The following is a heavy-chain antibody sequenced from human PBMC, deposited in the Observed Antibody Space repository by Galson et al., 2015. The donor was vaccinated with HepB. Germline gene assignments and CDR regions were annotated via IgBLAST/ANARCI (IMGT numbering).Heavy chain of an antibody. V-gene: IGHV3-11*06. CDR2: ISASSTYT. CDR1: EFTFSDYY. CDR3: ARVRTTLVREVITNNWSDS. D-gene: IGHD3-10*01. Sequence: SLRLSCAASEFTFSDYYMSWIRQAPGKGLEWVSYISASSTYTNYADSVKGRFTISRDNAKNSLYLQMNSLRAEDTAVYYCARVRTTLVREVITNNWSDSWGQGTLVTVSS. J-gene: IGHJ5*01.